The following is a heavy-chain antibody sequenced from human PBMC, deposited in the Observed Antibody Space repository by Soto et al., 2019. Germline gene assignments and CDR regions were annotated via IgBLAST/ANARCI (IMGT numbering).Heavy chain of an antibody. Sequence: ASVKVSCKASGYTFTSYYMHWVRQAPGQGLEWMGIINPSGGSTSYAQKFQGRVTMTRDTSTSTAYMELSSLRSEDTAVYYCARDPRPYYYDSSGYYYLVYWGQGTLVTVSS. CDR2: INPSGGST. V-gene: IGHV1-46*01. CDR3: ARDPRPYYYDSSGYYYLVY. CDR1: GYTFTSYY. D-gene: IGHD3-22*01. J-gene: IGHJ4*02.